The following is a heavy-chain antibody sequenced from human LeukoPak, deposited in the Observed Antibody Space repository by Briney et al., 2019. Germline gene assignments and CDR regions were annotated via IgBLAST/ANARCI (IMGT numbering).Heavy chain of an antibody. Sequence: PSQTLSLTCTVSGGSLSSGGYYWSWIRQHPGTGLEWIGYIYYSGSTYYNPSLKSRVTISVDTSKNQFSLKLSSVTAADTAVYYCARSSSSWYSPIDYWGQGTLVTVSS. CDR2: IYYSGST. CDR3: ARSSSSWYSPIDY. V-gene: IGHV4-31*03. D-gene: IGHD6-13*01. CDR1: GGSLSSGGYY. J-gene: IGHJ4*02.